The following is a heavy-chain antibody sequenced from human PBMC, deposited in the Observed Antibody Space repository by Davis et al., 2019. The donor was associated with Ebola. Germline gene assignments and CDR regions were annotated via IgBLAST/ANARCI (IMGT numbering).Heavy chain of an antibody. CDR3: ARDPGGMSVARFDY. D-gene: IGHD3-16*01. J-gene: IGHJ4*02. CDR1: GFTFTSSA. CDR2: IVVGSGNT. Sequence: AASVKVSCKASGFTFTSSAVQWVRQARGQRLEWIGWIVVGSGNTNYAQKFQERVTITRDMSTSTAYMELSSLRSEDTAVYYCARDPGGMSVARFDYWGQGTLVTVSS. V-gene: IGHV1-58*01.